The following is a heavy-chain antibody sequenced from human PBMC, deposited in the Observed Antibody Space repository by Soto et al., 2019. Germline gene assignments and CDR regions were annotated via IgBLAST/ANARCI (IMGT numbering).Heavy chain of an antibody. CDR1: GFTVGDYA. D-gene: IGHD5-12*01. CDR2: IRSKAYGGTT. J-gene: IGHJ4*02. CDR3: SRGSGRDDYLDTFDY. Sequence: GGSLRLSCTVSGFTVGDYALSWVRQAPGKGLEWVGFIRSKAYGGTTEYTASVKGRFTISRDDSKAIAYLQMNSLKTEDTAVYYCSRGSGRDDYLDTFDYCGPGTLVTVSS. V-gene: IGHV3-49*04.